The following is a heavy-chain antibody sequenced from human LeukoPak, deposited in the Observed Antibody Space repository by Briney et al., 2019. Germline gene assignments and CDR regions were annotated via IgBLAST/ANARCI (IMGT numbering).Heavy chain of an antibody. CDR1: GFTFTNYA. D-gene: IGHD3-22*01. CDR2: IIGDGGTT. V-gene: IGHV3-23*01. J-gene: IGHJ4*02. CDR3: AKDKGNTNYYHSSGVFGY. Sequence: GGSLRLSRAASGFTFTNYAMSWVRQAPGKGLEWVSGIIGDGGTTYYADSVKGRFTISRDNSKNTLDLQMNSLRAEDTAVYYCAKDKGNTNYYHSSGVFGYWGQGTLVTVSS.